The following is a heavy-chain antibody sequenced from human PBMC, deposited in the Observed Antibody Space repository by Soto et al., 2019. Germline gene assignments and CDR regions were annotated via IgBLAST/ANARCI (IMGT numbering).Heavy chain of an antibody. D-gene: IGHD3-10*01. V-gene: IGHV3-9*01. CDR2: ITWNSGTI. CDR3: ANDYGSAIYGMDV. J-gene: IGHJ6*02. Sequence: EVQLVESGGGLVQPGRSLRLSCAASGFTFDDYAMHWVRQTPGKGLEWVSGITWNSGTIGYADSVKGRFTISRDNGNNSLFQKMNRLSPENTALYYCANDYGSAIYGMDVWGQGTTVTVSS. CDR1: GFTFDDYA.